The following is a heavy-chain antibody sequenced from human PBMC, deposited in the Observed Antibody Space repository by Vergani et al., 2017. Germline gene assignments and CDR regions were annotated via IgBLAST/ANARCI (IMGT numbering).Heavy chain of an antibody. D-gene: IGHD3-10*01. CDR1: GFTFSSYA. V-gene: IGHV3-30-3*01. Sequence: QVQLVESGGGVVQPGRSLRLSCAASGFTFSSYAMHWVRQAPGKGLEWVAVILYDGSNKYYADSVKGRFTISRDNSKNTLYLQMNSLRAEDTAVYYCARDFHMVRGVIMPHGAFDIWGQGTMVTVSS. J-gene: IGHJ3*02. CDR3: ARDFHMVRGVIMPHGAFDI. CDR2: ILYDGSNK.